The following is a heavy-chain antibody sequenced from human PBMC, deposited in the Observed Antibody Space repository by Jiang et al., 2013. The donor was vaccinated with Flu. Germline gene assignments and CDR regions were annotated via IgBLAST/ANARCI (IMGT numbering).Heavy chain of an antibody. CDR1: GYTFTSYG. J-gene: IGHJ4*02. D-gene: IGHD3-22*01. CDR3: ARGDYYDSSGYRFDY. V-gene: IGHV1-18*01. CDR2: ISAYNGNT. Sequence: AEVKKPGASVKVSCKASGYTFTSYGISWVRQAPGQGLEWMGWISAYNGNTNYAQKLQGRVTMTTDTSTSTAYMELRSLRSDDTAVYYCARGDYYDSSGYRFDYWGQGTLVTVSS.